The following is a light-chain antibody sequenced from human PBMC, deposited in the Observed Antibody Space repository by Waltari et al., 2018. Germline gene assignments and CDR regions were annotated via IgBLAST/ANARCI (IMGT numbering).Light chain of an antibody. CDR3: QSYDNSPYVI. Sequence: QSVLTQPPSVSEAPGQRVTISCTGSSSNIGAGYDVHWYQQLPGTAPNVLIYGNSTRPAGDPDLFSGSKSGTSASLAITGLQAEDEADYYCQSYDNSPYVIFGGGTKLTVL. J-gene: IGLJ2*01. V-gene: IGLV1-40*01. CDR2: GNS. CDR1: SSNIGAGYD.